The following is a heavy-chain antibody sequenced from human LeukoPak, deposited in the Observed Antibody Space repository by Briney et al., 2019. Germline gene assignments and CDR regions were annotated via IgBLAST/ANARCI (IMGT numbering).Heavy chain of an antibody. J-gene: IGHJ4*02. CDR3: AKFKTYYFDY. CDR1: GFTFRNCA. CDR2: ISGSGGST. Sequence: GGSLRLSCAASGFTFRNCAMSWVRRAPGKGLEWVSAISGSGGSTYYADSVKGRFTISRDNSKNTLYLQMNSLRAEDTAVYYCAKFKTYYFDYWGQGTLVTVSS. V-gene: IGHV3-23*01.